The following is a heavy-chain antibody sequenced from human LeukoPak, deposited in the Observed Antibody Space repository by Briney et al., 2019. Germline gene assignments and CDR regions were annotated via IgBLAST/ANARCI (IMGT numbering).Heavy chain of an antibody. V-gene: IGHV3-33*06. D-gene: IGHD4-17*01. CDR3: AKDTNYGDPGDFDY. Sequence: GGSLRLSCAASGFTFSSYGMHWVRQAPGEGLEWVAVIWYDGSNKYYADSVKGRFTISRDNSKNTLYVQMNSLRAEDTAVYYCAKDTNYGDPGDFDYWGQGTLVTVSS. CDR2: IWYDGSNK. J-gene: IGHJ4*02. CDR1: GFTFSSYG.